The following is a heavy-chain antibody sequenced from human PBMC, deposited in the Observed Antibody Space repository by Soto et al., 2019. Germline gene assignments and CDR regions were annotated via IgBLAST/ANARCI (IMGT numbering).Heavy chain of an antibody. Sequence: ASVKVSCKASGYTFTSYYMHWVRQAPGQGLEWMGIINPSGGSTSYAQKFQGRVTMTRDTSRSTVYMELSSLRSEDTAVYYCARDLRYYDSSGYYPDYWGQGTLVTVSS. CDR3: ARDLRYYDSSGYYPDY. D-gene: IGHD3-22*01. CDR2: INPSGGST. J-gene: IGHJ4*02. CDR1: GYTFTSYY. V-gene: IGHV1-46*01.